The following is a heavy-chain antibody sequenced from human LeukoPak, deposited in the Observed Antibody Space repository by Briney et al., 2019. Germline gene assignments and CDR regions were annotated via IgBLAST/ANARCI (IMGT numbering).Heavy chain of an antibody. J-gene: IGHJ4*02. D-gene: IGHD6-19*01. CDR3: ATHSRIAVAAGVRNYFDY. CDR2: ITGGGADT. Sequence: GGSLRLSCAASGFAFSNYAMAWVRQAPGKEPEWVSVITGGGADTYQIDSVKGRFTISRDNSKNTLYLQMNSLRAEDTAVYYCATHSRIAVAAGVRNYFDYWGQGTLVTVSS. CDR1: GFAFSNYA. V-gene: IGHV3-23*01.